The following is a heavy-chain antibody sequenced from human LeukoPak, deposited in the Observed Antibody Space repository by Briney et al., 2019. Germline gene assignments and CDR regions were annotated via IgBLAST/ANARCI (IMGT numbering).Heavy chain of an antibody. V-gene: IGHV3-9*01. CDR2: ISWNSGNI. D-gene: IGHD2-2*01. Sequence: GGSLRLSCAASGFTFSSYWMHWVRQAPGKGLEWVSGISWNSGNIGYADSVKGRFTISRDNAKNSLYLQMNSLRAEDTALYYCAKSLSICSSTSCLTPDIDYWGQGTLVTVSS. CDR1: GFTFSSYW. J-gene: IGHJ4*02. CDR3: AKSLSICSSTSCLTPDIDY.